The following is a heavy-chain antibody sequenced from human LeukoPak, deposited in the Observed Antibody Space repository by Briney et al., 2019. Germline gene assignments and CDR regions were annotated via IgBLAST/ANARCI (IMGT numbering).Heavy chain of an antibody. J-gene: IGHJ6*03. Sequence: GGSLRLSCAISGLTFHDYAMTWVREAPGKGREWVSTIVGDSTKTYYADSVKGRFTISRDNSKYMLFLHMNSLRAEDTRIYYCAKQPYNYYYLDVWGKGTTVTVSS. D-gene: IGHD1-14*01. CDR2: IVGDSTKT. CDR1: GLTFHDYA. V-gene: IGHV3-23*01. CDR3: AKQPYNYYYLDV.